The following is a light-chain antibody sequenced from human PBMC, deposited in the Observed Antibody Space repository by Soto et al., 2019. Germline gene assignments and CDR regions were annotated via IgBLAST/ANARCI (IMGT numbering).Light chain of an antibody. V-gene: IGKV3-11*01. CDR3: QQRSNWPLT. Sequence: EVVLTQSPATLSSSPGESVTLSCRASQSINTYLAWYQQKPGQAPRLLIYDASYRAAGIPSRFSGSDSGTDFTLTISSLEPADFAIYHCQQRSNWPLTFGGGTKVEI. CDR1: QSINTY. J-gene: IGKJ4*01. CDR2: DAS.